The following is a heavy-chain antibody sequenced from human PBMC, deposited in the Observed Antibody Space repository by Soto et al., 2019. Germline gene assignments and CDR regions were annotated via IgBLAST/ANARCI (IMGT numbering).Heavy chain of an antibody. J-gene: IGHJ6*02. CDR2: INSDGSST. V-gene: IGHV3-74*01. D-gene: IGHD1-1*01. CDR3: ARVTWNDPYYYYGMDV. CDR1: GFTFSSYW. Sequence: GGSLRLSCAASGFTFSSYWMHWVRQAPGKGLVWVSRINSDGSSTSYADAVKGRFTISRDNAKNTLYLQMNSLRAEDTAVYYCARVTWNDPYYYYGMDVWGQGTTVTVSS.